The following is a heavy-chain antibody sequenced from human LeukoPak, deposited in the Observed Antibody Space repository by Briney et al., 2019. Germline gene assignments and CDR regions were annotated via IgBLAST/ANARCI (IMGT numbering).Heavy chain of an antibody. J-gene: IGHJ4*02. V-gene: IGHV3-7*01. D-gene: IGHD3-16*01. CDR3: VRDYVWGTSNPEY. CDR2: IKEDGTEK. CDR1: GFTFSTYW. Sequence: GGSLRLSCAASGFTFSTYWMSWFRQAPGKGLEWLGNIKEDGTEKYYLDSVRGRFTLSRDNAKNSLYLQMDSLRAEDTAVYYCVRDYVWGTSNPEYWGQGTLVTVTS.